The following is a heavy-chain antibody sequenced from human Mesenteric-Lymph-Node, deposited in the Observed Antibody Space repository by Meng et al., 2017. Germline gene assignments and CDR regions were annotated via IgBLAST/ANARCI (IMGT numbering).Heavy chain of an antibody. CDR3: ARVSSGWDYFDY. V-gene: IGHV4-31*03. CDR2: IYYSGCT. Sequence: QGQLQGLGPGLVKPSQTLSLTCTFSGGSVSSGGYCWTGIRQHPGKGLEWVWHIYYSGCTFYNPSLKRRVIISIDTSMNQFSLNLRSVTAADTAVYYCARVSSGWDYFDYWGQGTLVTVSS. J-gene: IGHJ4*02. CDR1: GGSVSSGGYC. D-gene: IGHD6-19*01.